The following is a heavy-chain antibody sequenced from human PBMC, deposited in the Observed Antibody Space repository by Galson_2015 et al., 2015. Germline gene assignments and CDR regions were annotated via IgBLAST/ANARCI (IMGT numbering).Heavy chain of an antibody. V-gene: IGHV2-5*01. CDR2: IYWNDDK. Sequence: PALVKPTQTLTLTCTFSGFSLSTSGVGVGWIRQPPGKALGWLALIYWNDDKRYSPSLKSRLTITKDTSKNQVVLTMTNMDPVDTATYYCARLVSHYYGMDVWGQGTTVTVSS. CDR3: ARLVSHYYGMDV. CDR1: GFSLSTSGVG. D-gene: IGHD3-9*01. J-gene: IGHJ6*02.